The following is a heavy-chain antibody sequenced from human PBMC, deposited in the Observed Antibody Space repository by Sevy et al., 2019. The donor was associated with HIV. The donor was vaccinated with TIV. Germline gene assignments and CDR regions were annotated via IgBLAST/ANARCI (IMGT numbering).Heavy chain of an antibody. V-gene: IGHV3-30-3*02. Sequence: GGSLRLSCVTSGFTFRNHAMHWVRQAPGKGLEWVAVISSDGAIKYYADSVKGRFNFSRDNSKSTLYLQMNSLRPEDKAIYYCGKSYSGSYYIPYDAFDMWGQGTMVTVSS. J-gene: IGHJ3*02. CDR2: ISSDGAIK. CDR3: GKSYSGSYYIPYDAFDM. D-gene: IGHD1-26*01. CDR1: GFTFRNHA.